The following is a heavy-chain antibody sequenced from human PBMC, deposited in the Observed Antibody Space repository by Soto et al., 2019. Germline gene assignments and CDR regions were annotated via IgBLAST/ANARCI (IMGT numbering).Heavy chain of an antibody. CDR2: IYYSGST. V-gene: IGHV4-61*01. CDR1: GGSVSIVSYY. CDR3: ARTNYYDSSGYYYDYYYGMDV. J-gene: IGHJ6*02. D-gene: IGHD3-22*01. Sequence: SETLSLTCTVSGGSVSIVSYYWSWIRQPPGKGLEWIGYIYYSGSTNYNPSLKSRVTISVDTSKNQFSLKLSSVTAADTAVYYCARTNYYDSSGYYYDYYYGMDVWGQGTTVTVSS.